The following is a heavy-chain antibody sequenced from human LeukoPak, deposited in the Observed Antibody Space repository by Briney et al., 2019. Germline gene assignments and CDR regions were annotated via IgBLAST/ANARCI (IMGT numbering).Heavy chain of an antibody. Sequence: GASVKVSCKASGYTFTGYYLHWVRQAPGQGLEWMGWINPNSGGTNFAQRFQGRVTMTRDTSISTVYMELSRLRSDDTAMYYCVRVNLLDYYDRSGYPWYFDYWGQGTLVTVSS. J-gene: IGHJ4*02. CDR3: VRVNLLDYYDRSGYPWYFDY. V-gene: IGHV1-2*02. CDR2: INPNSGGT. CDR1: GYTFTGYY. D-gene: IGHD3-22*01.